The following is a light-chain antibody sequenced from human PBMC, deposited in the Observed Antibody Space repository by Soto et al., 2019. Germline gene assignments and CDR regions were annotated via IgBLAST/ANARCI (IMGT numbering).Light chain of an antibody. CDR2: DAS. Sequence: DIQITQSPSSLSSSVLDRFTITCGASQYIYNYLSWYQQKPGKAPKLLIYDASSLQSGVPPRFSGSGSGTDFTLSINSLQPEDFATYYCQQTYSTPLTFGGGTKVDI. J-gene: IGKJ4*01. CDR1: QYIYNY. V-gene: IGKV1-39*01. CDR3: QQTYSTPLT.